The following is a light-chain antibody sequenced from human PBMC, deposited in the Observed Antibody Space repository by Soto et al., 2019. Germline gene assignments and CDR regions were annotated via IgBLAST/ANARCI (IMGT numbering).Light chain of an antibody. CDR2: GVT. J-gene: IGLJ1*01. CDR1: SSDVGAYYS. CDR3: SSYTSGSSHYV. Sequence: QSVLTQPASVSGSPGQSITISCTGTSSDVGAYYSVSWYQHHPGKAPKLIIYGVTNRPSGVSNRFSGSKSGNTASLTISGLQAEDEADYQCSSYTSGSSHYVFGPGTKVTV. V-gene: IGLV2-14*01.